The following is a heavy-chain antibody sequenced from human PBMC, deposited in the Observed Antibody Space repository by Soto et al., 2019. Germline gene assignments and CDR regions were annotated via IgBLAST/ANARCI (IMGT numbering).Heavy chain of an antibody. CDR2: VSYSGKT. CDR3: ARQQYTVVTAFDV. V-gene: IGHV4-59*07. CDR1: GGSITPYY. Sequence: QVQLQESGPGLVKTSDTLSLTCTVSGGSITPYYWSWIRQPPGEGLEWIGYVSYSGKTGYNPSIKSRHSMSIDTSKNEFSLKLTSLTAAAAATYYCARQQYTVVTAFDVWGQGTTVAVSS. J-gene: IGHJ3*01. D-gene: IGHD2-15*01.